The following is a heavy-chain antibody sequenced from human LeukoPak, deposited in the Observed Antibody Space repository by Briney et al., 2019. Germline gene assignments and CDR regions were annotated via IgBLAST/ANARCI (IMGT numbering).Heavy chain of an antibody. D-gene: IGHD3-22*01. CDR2: IYYSGST. J-gene: IGHJ5*02. CDR1: GGSISSYY. CDR3: ARVMSRQYYYDRPFDP. Sequence: SETLSLTCTVSGGSISSYYWSWIRQPPGKGLEWIGYIYYSGSTNYNPSLKSRVTISVDTSKNQFSLKLSSVTAADTAVYYCARVMSRQYYYDRPFDPWGQGTLVTVSS. V-gene: IGHV4-59*01.